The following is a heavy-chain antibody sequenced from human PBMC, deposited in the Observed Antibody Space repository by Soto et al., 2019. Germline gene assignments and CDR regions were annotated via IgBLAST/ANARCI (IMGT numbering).Heavy chain of an antibody. J-gene: IGHJ4*02. CDR2: IYHSGST. V-gene: IGHV4-38-2*02. D-gene: IGHD3-16*01. CDR3: ERDKGWGDVGLDY. CDR1: GYSISSGYY. Sequence: PSETLSLTCAVSGYSISSGYYWGWIRQPPGKGLEWIGSIYHSGSTYYNPSLKSRVTISVDTSKNQFSLKLSSVTAADTAVYYCERDKGWGDVGLDYWGQGTLVTVSS.